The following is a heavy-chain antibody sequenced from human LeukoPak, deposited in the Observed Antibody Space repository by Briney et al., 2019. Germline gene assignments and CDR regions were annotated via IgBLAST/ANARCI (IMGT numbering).Heavy chain of an antibody. CDR3: TRIYDSSGHSDYFDY. V-gene: IGHV3-49*04. D-gene: IGHD3-22*01. CDR2: IRSKAYGGTT. Sequence: PGRSLRLSCTASGFTFGDYAMSWVRQAPGKGLEWVGFIRSKAYGGTTEYAASVKGRFTISRDDSKSIAYLQMNSLKTEDTAVYYCTRIYDSSGHSDYFDYWGKRTLVTVTS. CDR1: GFTFGDYA. J-gene: IGHJ4*02.